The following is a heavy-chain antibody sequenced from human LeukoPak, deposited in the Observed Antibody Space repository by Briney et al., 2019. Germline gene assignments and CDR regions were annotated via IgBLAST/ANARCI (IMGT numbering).Heavy chain of an antibody. CDR1: GFTFSSYA. V-gene: IGHV3-23*01. CDR3: AKGLKYQLLYGGGVDY. J-gene: IGHJ4*02. Sequence: SGGSLRLSCAASGFTFSSYAMSWVRQAPGKGLEWVSAISGSGGSTYYADSVKGRFTISRDNSKNTLYLQMNSLRAEDTAVYYCAKGLKYQLLYGGGVDYWGQGTLVTVPS. CDR2: ISGSGGST. D-gene: IGHD2-2*02.